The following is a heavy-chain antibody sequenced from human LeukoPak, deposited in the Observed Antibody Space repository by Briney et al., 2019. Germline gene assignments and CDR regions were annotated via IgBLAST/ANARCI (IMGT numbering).Heavy chain of an antibody. CDR1: GFTFSSYA. Sequence: GGSLRLSCAASGFTFSSYAMHWVRQAPGKGLEWVAVISYDGSNKYYADSVKGRFTISRDNSKNTLYLQMNSLRAEDTAVYYCARDNLEWELLKVFDYCGQGTLVTVSS. J-gene: IGHJ4*02. CDR3: ARDNLEWELLKVFDY. V-gene: IGHV3-30-3*01. D-gene: IGHD1-26*01. CDR2: ISYDGSNK.